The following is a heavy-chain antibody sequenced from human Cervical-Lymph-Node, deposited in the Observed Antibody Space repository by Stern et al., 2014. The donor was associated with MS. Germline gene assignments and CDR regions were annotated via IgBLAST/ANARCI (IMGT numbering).Heavy chain of an antibody. V-gene: IGHV5-51*04. CDR3: ARPPPRRKWDDPNYGMDV. D-gene: IGHD1-1*01. CDR1: GYTFTNNW. Sequence: MQLVQSGAEVKKPGESLKISCKGSGYTFTNNWIAWVRQMPGTGLEWMGIIYPDDSDIRYSPSWQAQFTLSPTKPTSTAYLQWSSLKAADGAVYYWARPPPRRKWDDPNYGMDVWGQGTTVTVSS. J-gene: IGHJ6*02. CDR2: IYPDDSDI.